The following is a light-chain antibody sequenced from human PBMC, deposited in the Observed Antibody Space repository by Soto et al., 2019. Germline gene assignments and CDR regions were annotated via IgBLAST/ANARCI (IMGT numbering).Light chain of an antibody. Sequence: EIVLTQSPGTLSLSPGERATLSCRASQSVSSSSLAWYQQKPGQAPRLIIYGASSRATGIPDRFSGSGSGTDFTLTISRLEPEDFAVYYCQQYGSSATFGQGTKVEIK. V-gene: IGKV3-20*01. CDR3: QQYGSSAT. CDR2: GAS. CDR1: QSVSSSS. J-gene: IGKJ1*01.